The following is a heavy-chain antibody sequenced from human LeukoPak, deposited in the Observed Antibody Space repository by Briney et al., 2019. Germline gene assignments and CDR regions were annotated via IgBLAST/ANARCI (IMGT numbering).Heavy chain of an antibody. CDR1: GYSFTIYW. V-gene: IGHV5-51*01. CDR3: ARVDTAMVVGYFDL. CDR2: IYPGDSDT. D-gene: IGHD5-18*01. Sequence: GESLKISRKGSGYSFTIYWIGWVRQMPGKGLEWMGIIYPGDSDTRYSPSFQGQVTISADKSISTAYLQWSSLKASDTAMYYCARVDTAMVVGYFDLWGRGTLVTVSS. J-gene: IGHJ2*01.